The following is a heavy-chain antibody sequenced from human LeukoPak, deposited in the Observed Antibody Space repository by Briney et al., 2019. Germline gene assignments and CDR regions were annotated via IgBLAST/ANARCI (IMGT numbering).Heavy chain of an antibody. CDR1: GFTFSSYG. Sequence: PGRSLRLSCAASGFTFSSYGMHWVRQAPGKGLEWVAVIWYDGSNKYYADSVKGRFTISRDNSKNTLYLQMNSLRAEDTAVYYCAKDRKGRLRWVFDYWGQGTLVTVSS. CDR3: AKDRKGRLRWVFDY. CDR2: IWYDGSNK. V-gene: IGHV3-33*06. D-gene: IGHD4-23*01. J-gene: IGHJ4*02.